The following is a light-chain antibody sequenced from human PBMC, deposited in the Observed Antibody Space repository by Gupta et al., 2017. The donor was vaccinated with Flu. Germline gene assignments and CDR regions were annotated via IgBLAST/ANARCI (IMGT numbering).Light chain of an antibody. V-gene: IGKV1-39*01. CDR3: QQRDSTLWT. CDR1: QKISRY. Sequence: PSSVSASVGDRVTITCRASQKISRYLNWYQQKPGKAPKLLIYKASRLDSGVPSRFSGSGSGTDFTLSISSLQPEDSATYYCQQRDSTLWTFGQGTKVEIK. CDR2: KAS. J-gene: IGKJ1*01.